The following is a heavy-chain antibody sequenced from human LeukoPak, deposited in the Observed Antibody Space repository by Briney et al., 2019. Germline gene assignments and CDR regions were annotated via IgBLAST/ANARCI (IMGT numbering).Heavy chain of an antibody. CDR3: AKSSGWYVDYYYYMDV. CDR1: GFTFSSYG. D-gene: IGHD6-19*01. Sequence: GGSLRLSCAASGFTFSSYGMHWVRQAPGKGLEWVAVISYDGSNKYYADSVKGRFTISRDNSKNTLYLQMNSLRAEDTAVYYCAKSSGWYVDYYYYMDVWGKGTTVTVSS. J-gene: IGHJ6*03. V-gene: IGHV3-30*18. CDR2: ISYDGSNK.